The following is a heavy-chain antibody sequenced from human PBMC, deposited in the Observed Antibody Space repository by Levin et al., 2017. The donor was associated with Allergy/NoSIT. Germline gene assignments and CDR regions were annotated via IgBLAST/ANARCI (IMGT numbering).Heavy chain of an antibody. Sequence: RGESLKISCQTSGYTFNTFWIAWVRQMPGKGLEWMGMIKPGDSETRYNPSFQGQVIMSADKSTGTAYLQWTTLRASDTAMYFCARRPCSGGNGYSDYWGQGTLVTVSS. J-gene: IGHJ4*02. V-gene: IGHV5-51*01. CDR2: IKPGDSET. D-gene: IGHD2-15*01. CDR1: GYTFNTFW. CDR3: ARRPCSGGNGYSDY.